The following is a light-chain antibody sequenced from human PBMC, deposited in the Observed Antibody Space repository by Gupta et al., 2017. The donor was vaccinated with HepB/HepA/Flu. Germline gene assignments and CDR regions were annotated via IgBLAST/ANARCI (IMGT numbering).Light chain of an antibody. CDR3: QHYNHWPRT. V-gene: IGKV3-15*01. J-gene: IGKJ1*01. Sequence: ETLMPQSPDTLSVYAGESATLSCRPSRNVNSNVAWYQHNPGQCPRLLIYAASNRATDTPARFSGSGSGTDFILTITSLQAEDSAVYCCQHYNHWPRTFGQGTKVEVK. CDR2: AAS. CDR1: RNVNSN.